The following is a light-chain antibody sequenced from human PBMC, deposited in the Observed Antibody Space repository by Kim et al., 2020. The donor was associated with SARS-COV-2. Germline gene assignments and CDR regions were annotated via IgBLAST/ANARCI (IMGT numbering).Light chain of an antibody. J-gene: IGKJ1*01. CDR3: QQTYSIPT. CDR2: GAS. CDR1: QTVGSH. Sequence: DIQMTQSPLSLSASVGDTVTITCRASQTVGSHLNWFQHKPGKVPKLLIFGASNLQRGAPSRFSASGSGTDFTLTISSLQPEDFVTYYCQQTYSIPTLGPGTKVDIK. V-gene: IGKV1-39*01.